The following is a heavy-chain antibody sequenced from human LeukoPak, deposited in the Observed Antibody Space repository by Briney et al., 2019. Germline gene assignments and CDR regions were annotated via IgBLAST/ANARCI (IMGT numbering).Heavy chain of an antibody. CDR2: INHSGST. J-gene: IGHJ5*02. V-gene: IGHV4-34*01. Sequence: PSETLSLTCAVYGGSFSGYYWSWIRQPPGKGLEWIGEINHSGSTNYNPSLKSRVTISVDTSKNQFSLKLSSVTAADTAVYYCARGHAAAHFWSGYYSWFDPWGQGTLVTVSS. CDR1: GGSFSGYY. CDR3: ARGHAAAHFWSGYYSWFDP. D-gene: IGHD3-3*02.